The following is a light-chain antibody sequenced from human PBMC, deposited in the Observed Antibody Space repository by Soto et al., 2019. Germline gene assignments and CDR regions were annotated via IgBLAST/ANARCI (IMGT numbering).Light chain of an antibody. V-gene: IGLV2-14*03. CDR1: SSDVGGYNY. CDR2: AVS. J-gene: IGLJ1*01. CDR3: SSYTPSSTYV. Sequence: QSVLTQPASVSGSPGQSITISCTRTSSDVGGYNYVSWYQQYPGKAPKLMIYAVSSRPSGVSNRFSGSKSGNTASLTISGLQAEDEADYHCSSYTPSSTYVFGTGTKLTVL.